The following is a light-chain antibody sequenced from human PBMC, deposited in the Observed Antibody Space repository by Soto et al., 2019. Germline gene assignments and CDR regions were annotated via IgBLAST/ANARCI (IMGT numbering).Light chain of an antibody. J-gene: IGKJ5*01. CDR2: DVS. CDR1: QSLSSTY. V-gene: IGKV3-11*01. Sequence: EIVLTQSPGTLSLSPGERATLSCRASQSLSSTYLAWCQQKPGQAPRLLIYDVSNRATGIPARFSGSGSGTVFTLTISSLEPEDFAVYYCQQRSNWPPITFGQGTRLEIK. CDR3: QQRSNWPPIT.